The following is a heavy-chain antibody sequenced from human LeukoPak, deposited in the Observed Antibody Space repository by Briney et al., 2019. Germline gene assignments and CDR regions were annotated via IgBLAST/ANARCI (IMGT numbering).Heavy chain of an antibody. J-gene: IGHJ4*02. CDR2: SSPNNGNR. Sequence: ASVKVSCKASGYTFTSYGISWVRQAPGQGLEWMGWSSPNNGNRNYAQKFQGRVTMTTDTSTATAYMELRSLRSDDTAVYYCARGYYCTHGVCYGGDFDNWGQGTLVTVSS. D-gene: IGHD2-8*01. CDR1: GYTFTSYG. CDR3: ARGYYCTHGVCYGGDFDN. V-gene: IGHV1-18*01.